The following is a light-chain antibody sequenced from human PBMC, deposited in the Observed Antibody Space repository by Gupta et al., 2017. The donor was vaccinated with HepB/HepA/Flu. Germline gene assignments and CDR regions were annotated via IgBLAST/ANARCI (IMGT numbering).Light chain of an antibody. CDR2: QDS. CDR1: KLGDKY. Sequence: SYELTQPPSVDVSPGQTASITCSGDKLGDKYACWYQQKPGQSPVLVIYQDSKRPSGIPERFSGSNSGNTATLTISGTQARDEADYYCQAWDSSTVVFGGGTKLTVL. CDR3: QAWDSSTVV. J-gene: IGLJ2*01. V-gene: IGLV3-1*01.